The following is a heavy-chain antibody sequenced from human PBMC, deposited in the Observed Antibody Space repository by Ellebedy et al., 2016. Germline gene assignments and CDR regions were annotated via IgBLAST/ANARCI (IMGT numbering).Heavy chain of an antibody. J-gene: IGHJ6*02. CDR2: ISYDGSNK. V-gene: IGHV3-30*18. CDR1: GFTFSSYG. CDR3: AKVDYDILTGYDYYYGMDV. D-gene: IGHD3-9*01. Sequence: GGSLRLXCAASGFTFSSYGMHWVRQAPGKGLEWVAVISYDGSNKYYADSVKGRFTISRDNSKNTLYLQMNSLRAEDTAVYYCAKVDYDILTGYDYYYGMDVWGQGTTVTVSS.